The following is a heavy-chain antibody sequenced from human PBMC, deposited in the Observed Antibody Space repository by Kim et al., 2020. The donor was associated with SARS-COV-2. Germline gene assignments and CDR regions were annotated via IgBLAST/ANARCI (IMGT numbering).Heavy chain of an antibody. D-gene: IGHD5-12*01. J-gene: IGHJ2*01. CDR1: GFTVSSNY. Sequence: GGSLRLSCAASGFTVSSNYMSWVRQAPGKGLEWVSVIYSGGSTYYADSVKGRFTISRDNSKNTLYLQMNSLRAEDTAVYYCARCFYPDGYNRYFDLWGRGTLVTVSS. CDR2: IYSGGST. V-gene: IGHV3-66*01. CDR3: ARCFYPDGYNRYFDL.